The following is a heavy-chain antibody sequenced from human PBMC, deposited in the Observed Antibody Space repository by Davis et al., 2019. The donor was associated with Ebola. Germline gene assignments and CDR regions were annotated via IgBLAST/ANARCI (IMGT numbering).Heavy chain of an antibody. D-gene: IGHD2-8*01. Sequence: GESLKISCAASGFTFSSYAMSWVRQAPGKGLEWVSAISGSGGSTYYADPVKGRFTISRDNSKNTLYLQMNSLRAEDTAVYYCVKDQQGVFDYWGQGTLVTVSS. V-gene: IGHV3-23*01. CDR3: VKDQQGVFDY. CDR1: GFTFSSYA. J-gene: IGHJ4*02. CDR2: ISGSGGST.